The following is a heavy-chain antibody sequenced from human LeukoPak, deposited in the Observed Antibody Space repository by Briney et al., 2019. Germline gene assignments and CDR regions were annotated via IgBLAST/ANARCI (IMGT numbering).Heavy chain of an antibody. CDR3: AKGGEVVQEAFDI. V-gene: IGHV3-9*03. CDR1: GFTFDDYA. Sequence: GGSLRLSCAASGFTFDDYAMHWVRQAPGKGLEWVSGISWNSGSIGYADSVKGRFTISRDNAKNSLYLQMNSLRAEDMALYYCAKGGEVVQEAFDIWGQGTMVTVSS. J-gene: IGHJ3*02. CDR2: ISWNSGSI. D-gene: IGHD1-1*01.